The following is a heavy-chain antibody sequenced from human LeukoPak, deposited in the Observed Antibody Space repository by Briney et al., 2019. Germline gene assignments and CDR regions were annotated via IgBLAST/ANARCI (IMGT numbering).Heavy chain of an antibody. CDR3: AKGWKSIDY. CDR1: GFTFNNFA. CDR2: ISGGGVTT. D-gene: IGHD1-1*01. Sequence: GGSLRLSCAASGFTFNNFAITWVRQAPGKGLEWVSSISGGGVTTNYADSVKGRFAISRDNSKNTVWLQMDSLRAEDTAVYYCAKGWKSIDYWGQGTLVTVSS. J-gene: IGHJ4*02. V-gene: IGHV3-23*01.